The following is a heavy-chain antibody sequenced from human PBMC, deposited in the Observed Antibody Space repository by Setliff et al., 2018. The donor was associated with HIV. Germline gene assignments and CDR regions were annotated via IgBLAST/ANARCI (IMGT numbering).Heavy chain of an antibody. J-gene: IGHJ6*03. CDR1: GGSISKYY. V-gene: IGHV4-59*01. CDR3: ARAGDGSPFYYYYYMDV. CDR2: IYYRGST. Sequence: PSETLSLTCTVSGGSISKYYWSWIRQPPGKGMQWIGYIYYRGSTNYNPSLKSRVTISVDTSKNQFSLKLSSATAAHTAVYYCARAGDGSPFYYYYYMDVWGKGTTVTVSS. D-gene: IGHD1-26*01.